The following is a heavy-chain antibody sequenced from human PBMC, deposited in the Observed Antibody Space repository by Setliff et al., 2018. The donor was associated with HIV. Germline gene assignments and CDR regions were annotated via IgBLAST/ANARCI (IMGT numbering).Heavy chain of an antibody. CDR3: ARDRYHYGSSGYVRYFDY. CDR2: INPNSGGT. V-gene: IGHV1-2*02. CDR1: GYTFTGDY. J-gene: IGHJ4*02. Sequence: DSVKVSCKASGYTFTGDYINWVRQAPGQGLEWMGWINPNSGGTNYAQKFQGRVTMTRDTSISTAYMELSRLRSDDAAVYYCARDRYHYGSSGYVRYFDYWGQGTLVTVSS. D-gene: IGHD3-22*01.